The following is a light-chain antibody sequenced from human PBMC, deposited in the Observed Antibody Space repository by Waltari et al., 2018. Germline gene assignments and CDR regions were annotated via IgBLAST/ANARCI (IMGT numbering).Light chain of an antibody. CDR1: QSILYTSDNKNY. CDR3: QKYNSAPFT. J-gene: IGKJ3*01. Sequence: DIVMTQSPASLTVPLGERAAINCKSSQSILYTSDNKNYLAWYQQKPGQSPKLLISWASTRESGVPHRFSGSGFGTDFTLTISSLQPEDVATYYCQKYNSAPFTFGPGTKVDIK. V-gene: IGKV4-1*01. CDR2: WAS.